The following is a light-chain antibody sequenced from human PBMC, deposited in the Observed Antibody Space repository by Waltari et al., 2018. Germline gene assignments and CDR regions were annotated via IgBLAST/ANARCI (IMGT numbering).Light chain of an antibody. CDR3: QQRSNWPPGIT. CDR2: EAS. Sequence: EIVLTQSPATLSLSPGESATLSCRASQSVSNYLAWYQQKPGQDPRLLIYEASNRATGIPARFSGSGSGTDFTLTISSLEPEDFAVYYCQQRSNWPPGITFGGGTKVEIK. V-gene: IGKV3-11*01. J-gene: IGKJ4*01. CDR1: QSVSNY.